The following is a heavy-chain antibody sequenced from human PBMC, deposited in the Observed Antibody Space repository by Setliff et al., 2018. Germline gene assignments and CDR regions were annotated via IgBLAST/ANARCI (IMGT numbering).Heavy chain of an antibody. V-gene: IGHV3-73*01. J-gene: IGHJ4*02. CDR3: ATDRGWLDMFDY. CDR1: GFTFSGSA. Sequence: GGSLRLSCAASGFTFSGSAMHWVRQASGKGLEWVGRIRSKADNYATAYAASVKGRFTISRDDSKNTAYLQMNSLKTEDTAVYYCATDRGWLDMFDYWGQGTQVTVSS. D-gene: IGHD6-19*01. CDR2: IRSKADNYAT.